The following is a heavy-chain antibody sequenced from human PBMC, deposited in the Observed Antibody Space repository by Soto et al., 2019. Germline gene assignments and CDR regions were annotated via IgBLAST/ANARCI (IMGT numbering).Heavy chain of an antibody. CDR2: IYYSGST. J-gene: IGHJ4*02. Sequence: SETLSLTCTVSGGSISSGDYYWSWIRQPPGKGLEWIGYIYYSGSTYYNPSLKSRVTISVDTSKNQFSLKPSSVTAADTAVYYCARACCHPQSSGLDYWGQGTLVTVSS. V-gene: IGHV4-30-4*01. D-gene: IGHD3-22*01. CDR3: ARACCHPQSSGLDY. CDR1: GGSISSGDYY.